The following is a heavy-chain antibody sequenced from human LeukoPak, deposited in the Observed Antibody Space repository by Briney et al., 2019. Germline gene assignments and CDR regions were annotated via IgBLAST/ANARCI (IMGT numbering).Heavy chain of an antibody. J-gene: IGHJ4*02. Sequence: SVKVSCKASGGTFSSYAISWVRQAPGQGLEWMGRIIPIFGTANYAQKFQGRVTITTDESTSTAYMELSSLRSEDTAVYYCARDRGLIVGAAVDYWGQGTLVTVSP. CDR1: GGTFSSYA. D-gene: IGHD1-26*01. V-gene: IGHV1-69*05. CDR3: ARDRGLIVGAAVDY. CDR2: IIPIFGTA.